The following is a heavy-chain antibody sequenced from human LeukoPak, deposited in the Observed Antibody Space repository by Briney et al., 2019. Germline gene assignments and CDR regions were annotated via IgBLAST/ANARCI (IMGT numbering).Heavy chain of an antibody. Sequence: ASVKVSCKASGYTFTSYGISWVRQAPGQGLEWMGWISAYNGNTNSAQKLQGRFTMTTDTSTSTAYMELRSLRSDDTAVYYRARGGHIVVVTAPYYFDYWGQGTLVTVSS. D-gene: IGHD2-21*02. J-gene: IGHJ4*02. CDR1: GYTFTSYG. CDR2: ISAYNGNT. CDR3: ARGGHIVVVTAPYYFDY. V-gene: IGHV1-18*01.